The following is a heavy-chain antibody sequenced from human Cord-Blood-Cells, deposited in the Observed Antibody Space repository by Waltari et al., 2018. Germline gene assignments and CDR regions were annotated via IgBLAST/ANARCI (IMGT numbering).Heavy chain of an antibody. Sequence: QLQLQESGPGLVKPSETLSLTCTVSGGSISSSISYWGWIRQPPGKGLEWIGSIYYSGSTYYNPSLKSRVTISVDTSKNQFSLKLSSVTAADTAVYYCARQDYYDSSGYNWFDPWGQGTLVTVSS. V-gene: IGHV4-39*07. CDR1: GGSISSSISY. CDR2: IYYSGST. D-gene: IGHD3-22*01. J-gene: IGHJ5*02. CDR3: ARQDYYDSSGYNWFDP.